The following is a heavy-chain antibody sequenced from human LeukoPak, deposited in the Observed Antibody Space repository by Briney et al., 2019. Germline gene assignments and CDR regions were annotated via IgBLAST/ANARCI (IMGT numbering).Heavy chain of an antibody. CDR1: GLTFSNFW. J-gene: IGHJ4*02. Sequence: PGGSLRLSCAASGLTFSNFWMHWVRQAQGKGLEWVANIRQDGSEKYYVDSVKGRFTISRDNAKNSLYLQMNSLRAEDTAVYYCARRYFDYWGQGTLVTVSS. CDR3: ARRYFDY. CDR2: IRQDGSEK. V-gene: IGHV3-7*03.